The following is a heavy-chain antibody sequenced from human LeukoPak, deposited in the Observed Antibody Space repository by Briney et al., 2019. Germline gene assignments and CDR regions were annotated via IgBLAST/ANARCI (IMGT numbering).Heavy chain of an antibody. Sequence: GSLRLSCAASGFTFSSYEMNWVRQAPGKGLEWVSYISSSGSTIYYADSVKGRFTISRDNVKNSLYLQMNSLRAEDTAVYYCARTYYYDSSGFFDYWGQGTLVTVSS. CDR3: ARTYYYDSSGFFDY. CDR2: ISSSGSTI. D-gene: IGHD3-22*01. V-gene: IGHV3-48*03. CDR1: GFTFSSYE. J-gene: IGHJ4*02.